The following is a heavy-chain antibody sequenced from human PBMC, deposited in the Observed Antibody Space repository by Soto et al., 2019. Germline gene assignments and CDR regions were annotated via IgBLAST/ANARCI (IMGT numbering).Heavy chain of an antibody. CDR2: ISDDGYTI. CDR3: AKPLSPFSHSYIDY. J-gene: IGHJ4*02. D-gene: IGHD3-10*01. V-gene: IGHV3-11*01. Sequence: GGSLRLSCATSGFTFSDFYMSWVRQAQGKGPEWVSYISDDGYTIYYADSVKGRFTISRDNAKNSLDLQMTNLRAEDTAVYYCAKPLSPFSHSYIDYWAQGTLVTVSS. CDR1: GFTFSDFY.